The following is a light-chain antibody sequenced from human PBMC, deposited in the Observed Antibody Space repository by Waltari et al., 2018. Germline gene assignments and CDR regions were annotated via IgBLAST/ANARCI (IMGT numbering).Light chain of an antibody. CDR2: WAS. CDR1: QSVLNSSNNKNS. V-gene: IGKV4-1*01. J-gene: IGKJ2*01. Sequence: DIVMTHSPDSLAVYLGERATITCKSSQSVLNSSNNKNSLAGYQQKPGQSPKLPIYWASTRESGVPARVSGSGSGTAFTLTISSLQAEDVAIYYCQHYYRAPHTFGQGTKLEIK. CDR3: QHYYRAPHT.